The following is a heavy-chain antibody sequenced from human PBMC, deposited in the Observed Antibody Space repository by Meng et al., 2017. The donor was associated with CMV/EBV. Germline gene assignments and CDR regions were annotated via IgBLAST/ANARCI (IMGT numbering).Heavy chain of an antibody. D-gene: IGHD2-2*01. CDR3: LPRPAANAEYFQH. CDR2: ISGSGGST. Sequence: GESLKISCAASGFTFSSYAMSWVRQAPGKGLEWVSAISGSGGSTYYADSVKGRFTISRDNSKNTLYLQMNSLRAEDTAVYYCLPRPAANAEYFQHWGQGTLVIVSS. V-gene: IGHV3-23*01. CDR1: GFTFSSYA. J-gene: IGHJ1*01.